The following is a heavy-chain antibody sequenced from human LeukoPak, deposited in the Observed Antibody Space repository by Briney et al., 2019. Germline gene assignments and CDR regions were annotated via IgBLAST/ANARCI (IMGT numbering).Heavy chain of an antibody. CDR1: GGTFSSYA. D-gene: IGHD3-22*01. V-gene: IGHV1-69*13. CDR2: IIPIFGTA. Sequence: SVKVSCKASGGTFSSYAISWVRQAPGQGLEWMGGIIPIFGTANYAQKLQGRVTITADESTSTAYMELSSLRSEDTAVYYCARDRPRTYYYDSKGAFDIWGQGTMVTVSS. J-gene: IGHJ3*02. CDR3: ARDRPRTYYYDSKGAFDI.